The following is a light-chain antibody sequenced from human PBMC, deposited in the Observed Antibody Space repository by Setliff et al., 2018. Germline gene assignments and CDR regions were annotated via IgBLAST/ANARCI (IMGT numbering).Light chain of an antibody. CDR3: QSYGGSVSGYV. V-gene: IGLV1-40*01. CDR2: GTY. Sequence: QSVLTQPPSVSGAPGQRVTISCTGSNSDIGAGFGVHWYQQLPGKAPKLLIYGTYNRPSGVPDRFSGSKSGTSASLAITGLQAEDEADYYCQSYGGSVSGYVFGTGTKVTVL. CDR1: NSDIGAGFG. J-gene: IGLJ1*01.